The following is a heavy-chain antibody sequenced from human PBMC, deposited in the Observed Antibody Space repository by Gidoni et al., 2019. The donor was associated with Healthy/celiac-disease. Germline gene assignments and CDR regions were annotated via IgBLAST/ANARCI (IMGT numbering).Heavy chain of an antibody. J-gene: IGHJ4*02. CDR3: TRLGYCSGGSCYGGGVDY. CDR2: IRSKANSYAT. V-gene: IGHV3-73*02. D-gene: IGHD2-15*01. CDR1: GFTFSGSA. Sequence: EVQLVESGGGLVQPGGSLKLSCAASGFTFSGSAMHWVRQASGKGLEWVGRIRSKANSYATAYAASVKGRFTISRDDSKNTAYLQMNSLKTEDTAVYYCTRLGYCSGGSCYGGGVDYWGQGTLVTVSS.